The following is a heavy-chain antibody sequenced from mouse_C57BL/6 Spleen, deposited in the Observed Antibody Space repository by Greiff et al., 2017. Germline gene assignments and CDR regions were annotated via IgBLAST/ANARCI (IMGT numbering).Heavy chain of an antibody. CDR3: AKKGYDYDYFDY. Sequence: QVQLQQSGPGLVQPSQSLSITCTVSGFSLTSYGVHWVRQSPGKGLEWLGVIWRGGSTDYTAAFMSRLIITKDNSKSQVFFKMNSLQADDTAIYYWAKKGYDYDYFDYWGQGNTLTVAS. J-gene: IGHJ2*01. D-gene: IGHD2-4*01. CDR1: GFSLTSYG. CDR2: IWRGGST. V-gene: IGHV2-5*01.